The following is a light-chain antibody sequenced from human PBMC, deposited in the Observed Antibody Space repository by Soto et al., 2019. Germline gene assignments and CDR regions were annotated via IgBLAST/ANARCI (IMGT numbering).Light chain of an antibody. Sequence: QSVLTQPSSVSGSPGQTITISVTGSIDDVGTYEYISWHQHHPGKAPKLIIFGVYDRPSGISDRFSGSKSGNTASLTIFGLQVEDEAVYYCSSYTSGSTLPWVFGTGTKVTVL. J-gene: IGLJ1*01. CDR3: SSYTSGSTLPWV. CDR1: IDDVGTYEY. CDR2: GVY. V-gene: IGLV2-14*01.